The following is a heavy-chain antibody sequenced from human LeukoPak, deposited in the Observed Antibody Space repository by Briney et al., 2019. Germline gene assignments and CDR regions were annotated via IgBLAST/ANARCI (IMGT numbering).Heavy chain of an antibody. CDR3: AKDLDAWIPTGRGMDA. V-gene: IGHV3-9*01. D-gene: IGHD5-18*01. CDR2: ISWNSASI. J-gene: IGHJ6*04. Sequence: GGSLRLSCAASGLTFHDHAMHWVRQAPGKGLEWVAGISWNSASIGYAVSVKGRFTISRDNAKNSLYLQMNTLRVEDTALYYCAKDLDAWIPTGRGMDAWGKGTTVTVSA. CDR1: GLTFHDHA.